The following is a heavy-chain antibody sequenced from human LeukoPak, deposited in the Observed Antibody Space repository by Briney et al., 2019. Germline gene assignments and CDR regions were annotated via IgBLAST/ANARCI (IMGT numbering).Heavy chain of an antibody. D-gene: IGHD6-13*01. CDR1: GGSFSGYY. Sequence: SETLSLTCAVYGGSFSGYYWSWIRQPPGKGLEWIGEINHSGSTNYNPSLKSRVTISKDTSKRQFSLKLSSVTAVDTAVYYCARYEVGSSWAQAFDMWGQGTMVTVSS. CDR3: ARYEVGSSWAQAFDM. CDR2: INHSGST. J-gene: IGHJ3*02. V-gene: IGHV4-34*01.